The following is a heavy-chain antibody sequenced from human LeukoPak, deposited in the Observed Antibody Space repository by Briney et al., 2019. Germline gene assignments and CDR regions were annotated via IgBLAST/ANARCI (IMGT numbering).Heavy chain of an antibody. D-gene: IGHD5-18*01. CDR3: SAGGEDTAMGNFDY. CDR2: ISYSGSI. Sequence: SETLSLTCGVYCGPLWCYYGMGLRQPPGKGLEWIGYISYSGSINYNPSLKSRVTISLDTSKNQLSVKLSSVSAADTAVFYCSAGGEDTAMGNFDYWGQGTLVTVSS. V-gene: IGHV4-59*03. CDR1: CGPLWCYY. J-gene: IGHJ4*02.